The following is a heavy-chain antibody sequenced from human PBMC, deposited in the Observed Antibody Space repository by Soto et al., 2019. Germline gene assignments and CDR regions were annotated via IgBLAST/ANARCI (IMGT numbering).Heavy chain of an antibody. J-gene: IGHJ4*02. Sequence: GGSLRLSCAASGFTFSSYAMSWVRQAPGKGLEWVSAISGSGGSTYYADSVKGRFTISRDNSKNTLYLQMNSLRAEDTAVYYCANGGHWNYGTPYDYWGQGTLVTVSS. V-gene: IGHV3-23*01. D-gene: IGHD1-7*01. CDR3: ANGGHWNYGTPYDY. CDR2: ISGSGGST. CDR1: GFTFSSYA.